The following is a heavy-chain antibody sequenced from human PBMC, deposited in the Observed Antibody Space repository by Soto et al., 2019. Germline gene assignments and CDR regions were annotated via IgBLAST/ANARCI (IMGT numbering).Heavy chain of an antibody. CDR1: GYTFTSYV. CDR2: ISAYNGNT. CDR3: ARSSSSSWPKDFDY. Sequence: ASVKVSCKATGYTFTSYVISWVRQAPGQGLEWMGWISAYNGNTNYAQKLQGRVTMTTDTSTSTAYMELRSLRSDDTAVYYCARSSSSSWPKDFDYWGQGTLVTVSS. D-gene: IGHD6-13*01. V-gene: IGHV1-18*01. J-gene: IGHJ4*02.